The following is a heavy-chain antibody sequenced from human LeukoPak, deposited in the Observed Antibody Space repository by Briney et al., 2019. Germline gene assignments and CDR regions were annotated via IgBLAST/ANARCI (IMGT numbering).Heavy chain of an antibody. CDR2: INHSGST. V-gene: IGHV4-34*01. CDR3: ASASITRYYLDY. D-gene: IGHD4-11*01. J-gene: IGHJ4*02. Sequence: PSETLSLTCAVYGGSFSGYYWSWIRQPPGKGLEWIGEINHSGSTNYNPSLKGRVTISVDTSKNQFSLKLSSVTAADTAVYYCASASITRYYLDYWGQGTLVTVSS. CDR1: GGSFSGYY.